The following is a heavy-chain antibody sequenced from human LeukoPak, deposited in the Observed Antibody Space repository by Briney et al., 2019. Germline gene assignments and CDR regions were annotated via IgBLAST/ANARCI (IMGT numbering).Heavy chain of an antibody. D-gene: IGHD1-7*01. CDR3: ARDRRYVTGTTEGWFDP. Sequence: SETLSLTCTVSGGSISSYYWSWIRQPPGKGLEWIGYIYYSGSTNYNPSLKSRVTISVDTSKNQFSLKLSSVTAADTAVYYCARDRRYVTGTTEGWFDPWGQGTLVTVSS. CDR2: IYYSGST. V-gene: IGHV4-59*01. J-gene: IGHJ5*02. CDR1: GGSISSYY.